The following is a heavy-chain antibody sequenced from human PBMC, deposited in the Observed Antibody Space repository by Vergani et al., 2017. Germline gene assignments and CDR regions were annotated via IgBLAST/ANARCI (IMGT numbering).Heavy chain of an antibody. Sequence: EVLLVESGGGLVQPEESLRLSCAASGFIFSNYWMTWVRQAPGKGLEWVANIKQGGSEKYYLDSVKGRFIISRDDAKNSLYLQMNSLRPEDTAVYYCARDFYDILTGYYSYYGLDFWGQGTTVTVSS. CDR2: IKQGGSEK. J-gene: IGHJ6*02. CDR3: ARDFYDILTGYYSYYGLDF. V-gene: IGHV3-7*01. D-gene: IGHD3-9*01. CDR1: GFIFSNYW.